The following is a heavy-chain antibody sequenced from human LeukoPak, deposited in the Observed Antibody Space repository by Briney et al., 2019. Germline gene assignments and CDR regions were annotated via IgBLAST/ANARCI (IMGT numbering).Heavy chain of an antibody. Sequence: GGSLRLSCAASGFTFSSYAMSWVRQAPGKGLDWVSAISGSGGSTYYADSVKGRFTISRDNSKNTLYLQMHSLRAEDTAVYYCAISIINYYDSSGYYCVPAGFDYWGQGTLVTVSS. CDR1: GFTFSSYA. D-gene: IGHD3-22*01. V-gene: IGHV3-23*01. CDR2: ISGSGGST. CDR3: AISIINYYDSSGYYCVPAGFDY. J-gene: IGHJ4*02.